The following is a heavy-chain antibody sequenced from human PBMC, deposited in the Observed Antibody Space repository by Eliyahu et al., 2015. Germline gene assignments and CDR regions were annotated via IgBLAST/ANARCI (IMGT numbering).Heavy chain of an antibody. CDR2: ISSSGSTI. Sequence: QVQLVESGGGLVKPGGSLRLSCAASGXPFXXYYMSWIRQAPGKGLGWVSYISSSGSTIYYADSVKGRFTISRDNAKNSLYLQMNSLRAEDTAVYYCARDRLGRLYDSTEFDYWGQGTLVTVSS. CDR1: GXPFXXYY. V-gene: IGHV3-11*01. D-gene: IGHD3-22*01. J-gene: IGHJ4*02. CDR3: ARDRLGRLYDSTEFDY.